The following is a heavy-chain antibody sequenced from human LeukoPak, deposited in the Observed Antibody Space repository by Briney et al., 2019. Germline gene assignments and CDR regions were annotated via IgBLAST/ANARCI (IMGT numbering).Heavy chain of an antibody. CDR3: ARDLLYSGYDYSDY. CDR1: GHTFTSYG. V-gene: IGHV1-18*01. D-gene: IGHD5-12*01. CDR2: ISAYNGNT. Sequence: ASVKVSCKASGHTFTSYGISWVRQAPGQGLEWMGWISAYNGNTNYAQKLQGRVTMTTDTSTSTAYMELRSLRSDDTAVYYCARDLLYSGYDYSDYWGQGTLVTVSS. J-gene: IGHJ4*02.